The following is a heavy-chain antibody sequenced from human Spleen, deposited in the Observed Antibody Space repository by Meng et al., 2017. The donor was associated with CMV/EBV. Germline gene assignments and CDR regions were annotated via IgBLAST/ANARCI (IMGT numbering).Heavy chain of an antibody. V-gene: IGHV3-30*04. D-gene: IGHD2-2*02. CDR2: ISYDGSNK. CDR1: GFTFSSYA. J-gene: IGHJ4*02. Sequence: GESLKISCAASGFTFSSYAMHWVRQAPGKGLEWVAVISYDGSNKYYADSVKGRFTISRDNSKNTLYLQMNSLRAEDTAVYYCARDKPCSSTSCYTGAFDYWGQGTLVTVSS. CDR3: ARDKPCSSTSCYTGAFDY.